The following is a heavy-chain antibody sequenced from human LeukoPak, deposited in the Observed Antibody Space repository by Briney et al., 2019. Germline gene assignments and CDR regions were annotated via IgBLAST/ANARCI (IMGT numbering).Heavy chain of an antibody. Sequence: ASVKVSCKASGYTFTSYGISWVRQAPGQGLEWMGWISAYNGNTNYAQKLQGRVTMTTDTSTSTAYMELSSLRSEDTAVYYCATDLGVVVPAAMGDAFDIWGQGTMVTVSS. J-gene: IGHJ3*02. D-gene: IGHD2-2*01. V-gene: IGHV1-18*01. CDR1: GYTFTSYG. CDR2: ISAYNGNT. CDR3: ATDLGVVVPAAMGDAFDI.